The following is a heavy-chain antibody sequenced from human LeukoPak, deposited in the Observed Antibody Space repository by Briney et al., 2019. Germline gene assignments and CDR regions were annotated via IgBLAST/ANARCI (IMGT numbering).Heavy chain of an antibody. V-gene: IGHV3-33*06. CDR1: GFTFSSYG. Sequence: GRSLRLSCAASGFTFSSYGMHWVRQAPGKGLEWVAVIWYDGSNKYYADSVKGRFTISRDNSKNTLYLQMNSLRAEDTAVCYCAKDLGFRVGATAGGDYWGQGTLVTVSS. D-gene: IGHD1-26*01. CDR3: AKDLGFRVGATAGGDY. J-gene: IGHJ4*02. CDR2: IWYDGSNK.